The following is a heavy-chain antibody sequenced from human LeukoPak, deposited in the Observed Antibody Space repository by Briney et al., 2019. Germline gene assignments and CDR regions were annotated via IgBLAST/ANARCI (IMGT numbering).Heavy chain of an antibody. Sequence: GRSLRLSCAASGFTFSSYPMHWVRQAPGKGLEWVAIISYDGSDKYYPGSVRGRFTISRDNSKNTIYLQMDSLRAEDTAIYYCARDYWWNYDYWGQGTLVTVSS. J-gene: IGHJ4*02. CDR1: GFTFSSYP. D-gene: IGHD1-7*01. CDR3: ARDYWWNYDY. CDR2: ISYDGSDK. V-gene: IGHV3-30-3*01.